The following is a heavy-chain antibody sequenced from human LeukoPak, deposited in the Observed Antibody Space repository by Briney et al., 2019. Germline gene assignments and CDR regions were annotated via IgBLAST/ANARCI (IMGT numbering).Heavy chain of an antibody. J-gene: IGHJ4*02. Sequence: PGGSLRLSCVVCGFTFSDYTMQWVRQAPGKGLEWVALMAPDGSYQYYADSLKGRFTISRDNFKNTLYLQMNSLRVEDTAVYYCARGLRGRSWYGAHRGQGTLLSVSS. D-gene: IGHD6-13*01. CDR1: GFTFSDYT. V-gene: IGHV3-30*01. CDR3: ARGLRGRSWYGAH. CDR2: MAPDGSYQ.